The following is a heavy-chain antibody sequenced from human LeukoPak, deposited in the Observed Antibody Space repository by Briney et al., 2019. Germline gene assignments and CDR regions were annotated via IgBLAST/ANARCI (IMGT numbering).Heavy chain of an antibody. Sequence: ASVKVSCKASGYTFSNNDINWARQATGQGLEWMGWMNPISGNTGFAQKFQGRVTITRITSISTAYMEMSSLRSDDTAVYYCVRGAKCSGADCDSTKEYVYYFDYWGQGTLVTVSS. CDR2: MNPISGNT. D-gene: IGHD6-25*01. V-gene: IGHV1-8*03. J-gene: IGHJ4*02. CDR3: VRGAKCSGADCDSTKEYVYYFDY. CDR1: GYTFSNND.